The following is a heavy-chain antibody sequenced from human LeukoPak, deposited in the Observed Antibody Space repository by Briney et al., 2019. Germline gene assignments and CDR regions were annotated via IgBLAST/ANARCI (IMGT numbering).Heavy chain of an antibody. J-gene: IGHJ4*02. Sequence: SETLSLTCTVSGGSISSYYWSWIRQRPGKGLEWIGCFYNSGSTNYNPSLKSRVTISVDTSKNQFSLKLSSVTAADTAVYYCARVPYYYDSSGYHYFYFDYWGQGTLVTVSS. CDR3: ARVPYYYDSSGYHYFYFDY. D-gene: IGHD3-22*01. V-gene: IGHV4-59*01. CDR2: FYNSGST. CDR1: GGSISSYY.